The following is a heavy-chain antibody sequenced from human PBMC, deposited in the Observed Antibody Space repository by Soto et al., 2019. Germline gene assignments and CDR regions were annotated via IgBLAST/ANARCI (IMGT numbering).Heavy chain of an antibody. Sequence: PGGSLRLSCVGSGFTFSSYGMHWVRQAPGKGLECVAVISDTGSSHYYADSVEGRFTISRENSKNTLSLHMDRLRVEDTAVYYCAKDRGGDCPDNSCYFGADYWGQGTPVTVSS. CDR2: ISDTGSSH. V-gene: IGHV3-30*18. D-gene: IGHD2-2*01. CDR1: GFTFSSYG. J-gene: IGHJ4*02. CDR3: AKDRGGDCPDNSCYFGADY.